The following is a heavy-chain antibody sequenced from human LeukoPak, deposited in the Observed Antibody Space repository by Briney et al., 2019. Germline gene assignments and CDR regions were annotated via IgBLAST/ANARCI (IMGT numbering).Heavy chain of an antibody. D-gene: IGHD6-19*01. CDR1: GFTFSSYA. V-gene: IGHV3-30*04. CDR2: ISYDGSNK. Sequence: PGGSLRLSCAASGFTFSSYAMHWVRQAPGKGLEWVAVISYDGSNKYYADSVKGRFTISRDNSKNTLYLQMNSLRAEDTAVYYCARDQQWLDGPGYWGQGTLVTVSS. CDR3: ARDQQWLDGPGY. J-gene: IGHJ4*02.